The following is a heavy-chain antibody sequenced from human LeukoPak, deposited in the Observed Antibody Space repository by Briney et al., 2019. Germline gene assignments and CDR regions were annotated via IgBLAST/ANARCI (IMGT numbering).Heavy chain of an antibody. CDR3: ARRGYCSSTSCYEYWFDP. CDR1: GCSITSNYY. J-gene: IGHJ5*02. CDR2: IFHNGNT. D-gene: IGHD2-2*01. V-gene: IGHV4-38-2*01. Sequence: SETLSLTCAVSGCSITSNYYWGWIRQPPGKGLEWVGSIFHNGNTYYDPSLESRVTISLDTAKNQFSLELSSVTAADTALYYCARRGYCSSTSCYEYWFDPWGQGTLVTVSS.